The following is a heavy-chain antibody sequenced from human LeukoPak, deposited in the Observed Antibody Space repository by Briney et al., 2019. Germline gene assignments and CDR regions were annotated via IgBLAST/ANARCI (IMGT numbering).Heavy chain of an antibody. D-gene: IGHD3-10*01. CDR1: GFSFDDYG. CDR3: GKSTVGRYNYYMDV. Sequence: GGSLRLSCVASGFSFDDYGMHWVRQAPGKGLEWVSGVSWDGNNIGYADSVKGRFTISRDNAKNSLYLQMNSLRAEDTALYYCGKSTVGRYNYYMDVWGKGTTVTVSS. CDR2: VSWDGNNI. V-gene: IGHV3-9*01. J-gene: IGHJ6*03.